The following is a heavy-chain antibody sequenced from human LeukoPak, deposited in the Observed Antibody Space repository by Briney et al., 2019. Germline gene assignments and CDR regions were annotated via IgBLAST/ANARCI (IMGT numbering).Heavy chain of an antibody. J-gene: IGHJ3*02. Sequence: SETLSLTCAVYGGSFSGYYWSWIRQLPGKGLEWIGEINHSGSTNYNPSLKSRVTISADTSKNQFSLKLSSVTAADTAVYYCATLWLRGLVAFDIWGQGTMVTVSS. CDR2: INHSGST. D-gene: IGHD5-18*01. CDR3: ATLWLRGLVAFDI. CDR1: GGSFSGYY. V-gene: IGHV4-34*01.